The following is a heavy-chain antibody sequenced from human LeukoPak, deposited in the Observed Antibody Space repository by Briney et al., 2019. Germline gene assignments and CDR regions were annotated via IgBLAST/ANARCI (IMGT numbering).Heavy chain of an antibody. CDR1: GDSFSSGGFY. V-gene: IGHV4-31*03. J-gene: IGHJ4*02. D-gene: IGHD3-16*01. CDR2: IYYTKTT. CDR3: ARGSYAYYGAIDH. Sequence: PSETLSLTCSVSGDSFSSGGFYWGWLRQPPGKDLEWLGYIYYTKTTYYNPSLKSRVSMSLDTSKSQFSLRLTSMSAADTAVYYCARGSYAYYGAIDHWGQGTLVTVSS.